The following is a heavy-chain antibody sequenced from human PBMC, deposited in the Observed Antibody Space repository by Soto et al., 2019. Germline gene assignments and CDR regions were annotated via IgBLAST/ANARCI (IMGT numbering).Heavy chain of an antibody. CDR1: GYSFTSYW. D-gene: IGHD6-13*01. CDR2: IYPGDSDT. CDR3: ARQRYSSSWSRYYYGMDV. J-gene: IGHJ6*02. Sequence: GESLKISCNGSGYSFTSYWIGWVRQMPGKGLEWMGIIYPGDSDTRYSPSFQGQVTISADKSISTAYLQWSSLKASDTAMYYCARQRYSSSWSRYYYGMDVWGQGTTVTVSS. V-gene: IGHV5-51*01.